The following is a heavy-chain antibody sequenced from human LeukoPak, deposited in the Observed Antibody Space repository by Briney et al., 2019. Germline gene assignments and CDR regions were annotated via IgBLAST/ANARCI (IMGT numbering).Heavy chain of an antibody. CDR1: GFTFSSYS. CDR3: ARDGYSSGGYGMDV. D-gene: IGHD6-19*01. Sequence: SGGSLRLSCAASGFTFSSYSMTWVRQAPGKGLEWVSSISSSSSYIYYADSVKGRFTISRDNAKNSLYLQMNSLRAEDTAVYYCARDGYSSGGYGMDVWGQGTTVTVSS. CDR2: ISSSSSYI. J-gene: IGHJ6*02. V-gene: IGHV3-21*01.